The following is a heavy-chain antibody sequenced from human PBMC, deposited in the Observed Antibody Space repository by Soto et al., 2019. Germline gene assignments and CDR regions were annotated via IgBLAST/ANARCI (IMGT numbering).Heavy chain of an antibody. J-gene: IGHJ3*02. D-gene: IGHD3-22*01. V-gene: IGHV4-30-2*01. CDR3: ARNYYYDTSGYYYPYDAFDI. CDR1: GGSISSGGYS. Sequence: QLQLQESGSGLVKPSQTLSLTCAVSGGSISSGGYSWSWIRQPPGKGLEWIGYIYHRGSTYYHPSLKSRVTISVHRSKNQFSLKLSSVTAADTAVYYCARNYYYDTSGYYYPYDAFDIWGQGTMGNVSS. CDR2: IYHRGST.